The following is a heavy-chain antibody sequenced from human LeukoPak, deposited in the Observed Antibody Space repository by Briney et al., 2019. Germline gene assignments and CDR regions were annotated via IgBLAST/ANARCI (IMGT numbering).Heavy chain of an antibody. D-gene: IGHD2-15*01. CDR3: ARDPFVCSDGSCYPH. CDR1: GFTFSSYS. Sequence: GGSLRLSCAASGFTFSSYSMNWVRQAPGKGLEWVSSISSSSSYIYYADSVKGRFTISRDNAKNSLYLQMNSLRAEDTAVYYCARDPFVCSDGSCYPHWGQGTLVTVSS. CDR2: ISSSSSYI. V-gene: IGHV3-21*01. J-gene: IGHJ4*02.